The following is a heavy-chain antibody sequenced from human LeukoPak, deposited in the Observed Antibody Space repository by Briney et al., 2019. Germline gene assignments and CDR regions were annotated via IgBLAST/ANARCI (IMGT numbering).Heavy chain of an antibody. J-gene: IGHJ3*02. D-gene: IGHD6-6*01. Sequence: ASVKVSCKASGYTLTDYYMHWVRQAPGQGLEWLGRIDPKTGGTKYAQKFQGRVTMTRDTSSSTAYMDLSSLRSDNTAVYFCTVLSDGDAFDIWGQGTLVTVSS. V-gene: IGHV1-2*06. CDR1: GYTLTDYY. CDR2: IDPKTGGT. CDR3: TVLSDGDAFDI.